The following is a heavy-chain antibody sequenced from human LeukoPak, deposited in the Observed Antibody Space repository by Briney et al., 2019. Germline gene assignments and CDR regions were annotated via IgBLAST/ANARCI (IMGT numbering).Heavy chain of an antibody. CDR1: GFTFSSYA. D-gene: IGHD3-10*02. V-gene: IGHV3-30*04. CDR3: AELGITMIGGV. Sequence: GGSLRLSCAASGFTFSSYAMHWVRQAPGKGLEWVAVISYDGSNKYYADSVKGRFTISRDNSKNSLYLQMNSLRAEDTAVYYCAELGITMIGGVWGKGTTVTISS. CDR2: ISYDGSNK. J-gene: IGHJ6*04.